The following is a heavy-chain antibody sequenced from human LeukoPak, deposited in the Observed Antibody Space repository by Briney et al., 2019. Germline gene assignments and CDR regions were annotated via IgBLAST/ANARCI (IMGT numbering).Heavy chain of an antibody. D-gene: IGHD3-10*01. J-gene: IGHJ4*02. CDR2: INVERTTT. CDR1: GFTFTRFW. Sequence: PGGSLRLSCAGSGFTFTRFWMHWVRQAPGKGLVWVSRINVERTTTTYADSVEGRFTISRDENTLYLQMNHLRVDDTAVYYCTRGGEEPFDYWGQGTLVTVSS. CDR3: TRGGEEPFDY. V-gene: IGHV3-74*01.